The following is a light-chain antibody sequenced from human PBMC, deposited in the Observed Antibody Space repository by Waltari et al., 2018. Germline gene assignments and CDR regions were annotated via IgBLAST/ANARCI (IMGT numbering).Light chain of an antibody. J-gene: IGKJ4*01. CDR2: AAT. Sequence: DIQMTQSPSSLSASLGDRVTITCRASQTISTNLNWYQHRPGKVPKPLIYAATVLQSWVPSRFSGSGSGTDFTLTIRSLQPEDFVFYFCQQSYSAPPSFGGGTKVDVK. CDR3: QQSYSAPPS. V-gene: IGKV1-39*01. CDR1: QTISTN.